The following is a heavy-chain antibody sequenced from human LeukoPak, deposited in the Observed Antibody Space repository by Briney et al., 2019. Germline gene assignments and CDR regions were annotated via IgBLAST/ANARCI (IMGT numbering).Heavy chain of an antibody. CDR3: ARGLRGYSSGWPDAFDI. D-gene: IGHD6-19*01. Sequence: ASVKVSCKASGYTFTSYDINWVRQDTGQGLEWMGWMNPNSGNTGYAQKFQGRVTMTRNTPISTAYMELSSLRSEDTAVYYCARGLRGYSSGWPDAFDIWGQGTMVTVSS. CDR1: GYTFTSYD. J-gene: IGHJ3*02. V-gene: IGHV1-8*01. CDR2: MNPNSGNT.